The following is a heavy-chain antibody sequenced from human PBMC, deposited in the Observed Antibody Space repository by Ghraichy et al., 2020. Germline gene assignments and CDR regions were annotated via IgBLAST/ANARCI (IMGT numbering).Heavy chain of an antibody. CDR1: GFTFSDYY. D-gene: IGHD6-13*01. CDR2: ISSSSSYT. V-gene: IGHV3-11*03. Sequence: GGSLRLSCAASGFTFSDYYMSWIRQAPGKGLEWVSYISSSSSYTNYADSVKGRFTISRDNAKNSLYLQMNSLRAEDTAVYYCARSQGGYSSSWYVPPRHNYFDYWGQGTLVTVSS. CDR3: ARSQGGYSSSWYVPPRHNYFDY. J-gene: IGHJ4*02.